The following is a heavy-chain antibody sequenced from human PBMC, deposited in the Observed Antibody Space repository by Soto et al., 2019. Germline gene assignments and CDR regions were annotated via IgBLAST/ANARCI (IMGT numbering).Heavy chain of an antibody. J-gene: IGHJ4*02. D-gene: IGHD3-22*01. V-gene: IGHV3-23*01. Sequence: EVQLLESGGGLVQPGGSLRLSCAASGITISNYPMSWVRQAPGKGLDWVSGISGSGERTYYADSAKGRFTISKDISRNALFIQLVSLGVEDTAVYFCVKDDGGYPSTAPHWGQGTLVTVSS. CDR3: VKDDGGYPSTAPH. CDR2: ISGSGERT. CDR1: GITISNYP.